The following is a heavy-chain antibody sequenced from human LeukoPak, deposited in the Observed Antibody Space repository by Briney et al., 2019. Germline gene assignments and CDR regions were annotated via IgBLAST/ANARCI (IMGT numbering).Heavy chain of an antibody. CDR2: INTDGTVT. J-gene: IGHJ4*02. Sequence: QAGGSLRLSCAASGFTFSKYWMLWVRHAPGKGLESVSRINTDGTVTTYADSVKGRFTVSRDNADNTMFLQMNSLRDEDTAVYYCATKQWLAPPPDSWGQGTPVTVSS. CDR1: GFTFSKYW. D-gene: IGHD6-19*01. CDR3: ATKQWLAPPPDS. V-gene: IGHV3-74*01.